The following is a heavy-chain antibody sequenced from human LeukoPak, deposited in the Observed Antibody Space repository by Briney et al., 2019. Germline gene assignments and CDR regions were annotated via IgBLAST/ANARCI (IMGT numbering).Heavy chain of an antibody. J-gene: IGHJ4*02. CDR3: ARDRRGSYYVDY. CDR1: GGSISSGGYY. CDR2: IYYSGST. Sequence: SETLSLACTVSGGSISSGGYYWSWIRQHPGKGLEWIGYIYYSGSTYYNPSLKSRVTISVDTSKNQFSLKLSSVTAADTAVYYCARDRRGSYYVDYWGQGTLVTVSS. D-gene: IGHD1-26*01. V-gene: IGHV4-31*03.